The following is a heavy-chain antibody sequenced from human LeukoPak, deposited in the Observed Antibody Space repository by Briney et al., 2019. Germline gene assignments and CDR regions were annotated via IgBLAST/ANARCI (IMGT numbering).Heavy chain of an antibody. D-gene: IGHD2-15*01. CDR1: GYTFTSYG. Sequence: ASVKVSCKASGYTFTSYGISWVRQTPGQGLEWMGWISAYNGNTNYAQKLQGRVTMTTDTSTSTAYMELRSLRSDDTAVYYCARDCSGGSCYPPAPDNWFDPWGQGTLVTVSS. V-gene: IGHV1-18*01. CDR2: ISAYNGNT. J-gene: IGHJ5*02. CDR3: ARDCSGGSCYPPAPDNWFDP.